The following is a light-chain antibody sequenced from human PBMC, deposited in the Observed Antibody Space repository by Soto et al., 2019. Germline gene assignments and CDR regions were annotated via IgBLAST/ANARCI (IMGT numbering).Light chain of an antibody. CDR1: SGSVSTDDY. CDR3: VLYMGRGIWV. V-gene: IGLV8-61*01. J-gene: IGLJ3*02. Sequence: QAVVTQEPSFSVSPGGTVTLTCGLSSGSVSTDDYPGWYQQTPGQAPRALIYNTYTRSSGVPDRFSGSIVGNKAALTITGDQADDEADYYCVLYMGRGIWVFGGGTKVTVL. CDR2: NTY.